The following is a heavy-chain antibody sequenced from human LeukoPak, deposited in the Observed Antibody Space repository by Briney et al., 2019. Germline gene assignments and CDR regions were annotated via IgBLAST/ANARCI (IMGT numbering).Heavy chain of an antibody. D-gene: IGHD3-10*01. J-gene: IGHJ4*02. CDR2: ISSSSSYI. V-gene: IGHV3-21*01. Sequence: PGGSLRLSCAASGFTFSSYSMNWVRQAPGKGLEWVSSISSSSSYIYYADSVKGRFTISRDNAKNSLHLQMNSLRAEDTAVYYCARDARDHRFTMGSVAIDYWGQGTLVTVSS. CDR1: GFTFSSYS. CDR3: ARDARDHRFTMGSVAIDY.